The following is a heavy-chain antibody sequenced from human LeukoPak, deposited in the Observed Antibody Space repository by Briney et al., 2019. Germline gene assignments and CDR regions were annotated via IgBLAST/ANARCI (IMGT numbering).Heavy chain of an antibody. CDR2: LGTDGTYT. V-gene: IGHV3-74*01. CDR3: VRDPSNSGNWFDL. Sequence: PGGSLRLSCAASGFNLRDYWMHWVRQAPGKGLVWVSRLGTDGTYTNYADSVRGRFTISKDNAKNTLYLQMDSLRAEDMAFYYCVRDPSNSGNWFDLWGQGTLVTVSS. J-gene: IGHJ5*02. D-gene: IGHD4-11*01. CDR1: GFNLRDYW.